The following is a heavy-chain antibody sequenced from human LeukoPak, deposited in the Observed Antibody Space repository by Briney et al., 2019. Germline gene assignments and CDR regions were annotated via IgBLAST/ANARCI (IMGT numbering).Heavy chain of an antibody. CDR3: TTEGYCSGDNCYSSDH. D-gene: IGHD2-15*01. J-gene: IGHJ4*02. CDR1: GFTFSKAW. CDR2: IKSRTDGGTT. Sequence: KAGGSLRLSCAPSGFTFSKAWMSWVRQAPGKGLEWVGRIKSRTDGGTTDYAAPVKGRVTISRDDSKNTLYLQMNSLKTEDTAVYFCTTEGYCSGDNCYSSDHWGQGSLVTVSS. V-gene: IGHV3-15*01.